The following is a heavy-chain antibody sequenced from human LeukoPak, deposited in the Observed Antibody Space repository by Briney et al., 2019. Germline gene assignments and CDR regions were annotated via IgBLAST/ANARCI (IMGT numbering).Heavy chain of an antibody. CDR3: AKETGPYSAFDY. J-gene: IGHJ4*02. V-gene: IGHV3-33*06. Sequence: GGSLRLSCAASGFAFSTYGMHWVRQAPGKGLEWLAVIWDAGRNHFYADSVKGRFTVSRDNSKNTLSLQMNSLRAEDTAVYYCAKETGPYSAFDYWGQGIVVTVSS. D-gene: IGHD2-21*01. CDR2: IWDAGRNH. CDR1: GFAFSTYG.